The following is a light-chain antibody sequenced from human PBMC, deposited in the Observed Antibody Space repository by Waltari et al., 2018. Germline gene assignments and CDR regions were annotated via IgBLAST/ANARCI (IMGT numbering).Light chain of an antibody. Sequence: QSALTQPASVSGSPGQSITISCTGTSRDVGSYNLVSWNQQHPGKAPKLMIYEVSKRPSGLSNRFSGSKSGNTASLTISGLQADDEADYYCCSYAGSSTFVVFGGGTKLTVL. CDR1: SRDVGSYNL. J-gene: IGLJ2*01. V-gene: IGLV2-23*02. CDR3: CSYAGSSTFVV. CDR2: EVS.